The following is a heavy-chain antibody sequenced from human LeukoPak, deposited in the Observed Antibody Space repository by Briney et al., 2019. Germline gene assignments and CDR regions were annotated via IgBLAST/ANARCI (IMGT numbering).Heavy chain of an antibody. D-gene: IGHD3-22*01. CDR1: GFTFSTYW. CDR2: INPDGSAT. V-gene: IGHV3-74*01. J-gene: IGHJ4*02. CDR3: AKGRYYDSRAYYSLDYFDY. Sequence: GGSLRLSCAASGFTFSTYWMNWVRQVPGKGLVWVSHINPDGSATRYADSVKGRFTISRDNSKNTLYLQMNSLRAEDTAVYYCAKGRYYDSRAYYSLDYFDYWGQGALVTVSS.